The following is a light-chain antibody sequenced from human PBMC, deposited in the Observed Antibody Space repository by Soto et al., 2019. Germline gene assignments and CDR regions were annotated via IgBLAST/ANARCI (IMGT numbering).Light chain of an antibody. Sequence: QSVLAQPPSASGAPGQSVTISCTGTSSDVGGYNYVCWYQQHPGKAPKLIIYDVSERPSGVPDRFSGSKSGNTASLTVSGVEAEDEAFYYCSSYAASRVIIFGGGTKLTVL. V-gene: IGLV2-8*01. CDR2: DVS. CDR1: SSDVGGYNY. J-gene: IGLJ2*01. CDR3: SSYAASRVII.